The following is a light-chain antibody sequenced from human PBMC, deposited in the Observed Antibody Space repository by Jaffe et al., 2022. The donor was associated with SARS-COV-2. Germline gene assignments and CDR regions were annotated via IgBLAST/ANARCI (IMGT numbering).Light chain of an antibody. CDR1: QSLLYSNGHNY. Sequence: DVVMTQSPLSLPVSPGEPASISCRSSQSLLYSNGHNYLEWYLQKPGQSPQVLIYLGSNRASGVPDRFSGSGSGTDFTLKISRVEAEDVGVYYCMQALQSPYTFGQGTKLEIK. V-gene: IGKV2-28*01. CDR3: MQALQSPYT. J-gene: IGKJ2*01. CDR2: LGS.